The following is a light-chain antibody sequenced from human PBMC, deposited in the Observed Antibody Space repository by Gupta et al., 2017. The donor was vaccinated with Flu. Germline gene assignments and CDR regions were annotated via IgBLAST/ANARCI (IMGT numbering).Light chain of an antibody. J-gene: IGLJ3*02. Sequence: SYVLTQPPSVSPAPGQTATIVCGGDRIGSKSVIWYHPKPGQGPNLVAYDDTGRPSGIPERFSGSRSGNTATLVISGVEAGDEADYYCQVGDVRSEHCVFGGGTKLTVL. V-gene: IGLV3-21*02. CDR3: QVGDVRSEHCV. CDR2: DDT. CDR1: RIGSKS.